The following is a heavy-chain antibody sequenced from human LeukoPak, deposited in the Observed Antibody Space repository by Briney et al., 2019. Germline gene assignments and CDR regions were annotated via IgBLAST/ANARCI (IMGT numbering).Heavy chain of an antibody. CDR1: GYTFTSYY. Sequence: GASVKVSCKASGYTFTSYYMHWVRQAPGQGLEWMGIINPSGGSTSYAQKFQGRVTMTRDTSTSTVYMELSSLRSEDTAVYYCAREAAEPRYYYGMDVWGQGTTVTVSS. CDR3: AREAAEPRYYYGMDV. CDR2: INPSGGST. J-gene: IGHJ6*02. V-gene: IGHV1-46*01. D-gene: IGHD6-25*01.